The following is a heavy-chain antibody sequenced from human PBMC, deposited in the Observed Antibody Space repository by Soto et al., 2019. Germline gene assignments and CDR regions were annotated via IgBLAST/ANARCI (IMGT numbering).Heavy chain of an antibody. D-gene: IGHD2-21*02. CDR1: GFTFSDYY. CDR3: ARDRAFCGGDCYPGYFDY. J-gene: IGHJ4*02. CDR2: ISGTSSYT. Sequence: PEGSLRLSCAASGFTFSDYYMSWIRQAPGKGLEWVSYISGTSSYTNYADSVKGRFTISRDNAKKSLYLDMSSLRAEDTAVYYCARDRAFCGGDCYPGYFDYWGQGILVTVSS. V-gene: IGHV3-11*06.